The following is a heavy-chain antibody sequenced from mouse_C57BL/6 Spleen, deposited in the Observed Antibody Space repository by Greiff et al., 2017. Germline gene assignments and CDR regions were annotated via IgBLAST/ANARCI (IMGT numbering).Heavy chain of an antibody. CDR3: ARPYGSSYDYAMDY. J-gene: IGHJ4*01. V-gene: IGHV1-50*01. D-gene: IGHD1-1*01. Sequence: QVQLQQPGAELVKPGASVKLSCKASGYTFTSYWMQWVKQRPGQGLEWIGEIDPSDSYTNYNQKFKGKATLTVDPSSSTAYMQLSSLTSEDSAVYYCARPYGSSYDYAMDYWGQGTSVTVSS. CDR2: IDPSDSYT. CDR1: GYTFTSYW.